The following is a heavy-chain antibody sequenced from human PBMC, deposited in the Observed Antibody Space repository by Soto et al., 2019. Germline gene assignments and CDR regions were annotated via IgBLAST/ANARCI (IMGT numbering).Heavy chain of an antibody. V-gene: IGHV4-34*01. J-gene: IGHJ4*02. CDR2: INHSGST. Sequence: SETLSLTCSVYGGSVGGYYWSWIRPPPGKGLEWIGEINHSGSTNYNPSLKSRVTISVDTSKNQFSLKLSSVTAADTAVYYCARVPYGDYLFFDYWGQGTLVTVSS. CDR3: ARVPYGDYLFFDY. CDR1: GGSVGGYY. D-gene: IGHD4-17*01.